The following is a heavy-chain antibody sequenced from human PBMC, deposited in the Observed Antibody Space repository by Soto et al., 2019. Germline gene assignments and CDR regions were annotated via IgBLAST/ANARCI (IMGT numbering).Heavy chain of an antibody. CDR3: AAGGGLPRYY. V-gene: IGHV4-59*12. Sequence: SETLSLTCTVSGGSISSYYWSWIRQSPGKGLEWIGYIYYSGSTNYNPSLKSRVTISVDRSKNQFSLKLSSVTAADTAVYYCAAGGGLPRYYWGQGTLVTVSS. D-gene: IGHD5-12*01. CDR1: GGSISSYY. J-gene: IGHJ4*02. CDR2: IYYSGST.